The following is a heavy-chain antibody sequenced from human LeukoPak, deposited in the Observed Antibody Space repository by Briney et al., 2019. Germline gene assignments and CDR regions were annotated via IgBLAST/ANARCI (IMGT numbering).Heavy chain of an antibody. CDR2: TSYDGSNK. J-gene: IGHJ4*02. D-gene: IGHD3-22*01. Sequence: GRSLRLSCAASGFTFSSYGMHWVRQAPGKGLEWVAVTSYDGSNKYYADSVKGRFTISRDNSKNTLYLQMNSLRAEDTAVYYCAKTGGPDSSGYHFDYWGQGTLVTVSS. CDR3: AKTGGPDSSGYHFDY. V-gene: IGHV3-30*18. CDR1: GFTFSSYG.